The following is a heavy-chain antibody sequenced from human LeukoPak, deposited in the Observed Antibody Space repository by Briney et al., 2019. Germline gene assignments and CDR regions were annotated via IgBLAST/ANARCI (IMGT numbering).Heavy chain of an antibody. CDR1: GGSFSGYY. V-gene: IGHV4-34*01. J-gene: IGHJ6*02. CDR2: INHSGST. CDR3: AREWYSSGWYYYYGMDV. Sequence: SETLSLTCAVYGGSFSGYYWSWIRQPPGKGLEWIGEINHSGSTNYNPSLKSRVTISVDTSKNQFSLKLSSVTAADTAVYYRAREWYSSGWYYYYGMDVWGQGTTVTVSS. D-gene: IGHD6-19*01.